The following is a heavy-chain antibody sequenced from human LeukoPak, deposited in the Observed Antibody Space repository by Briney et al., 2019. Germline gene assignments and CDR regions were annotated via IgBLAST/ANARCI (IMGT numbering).Heavy chain of an antibody. V-gene: IGHV3-30*02. CDR1: GFTFSSYG. CDR2: IRYDGSNK. D-gene: IGHD5-12*01. CDR3: ARDHTGYEYGSFTYHYQYMDV. Sequence: GGSLRLSCAASGFTFSSYGMHWVRQAPGKGLEWVAFIRYDGSNKYYADSVKGRFTISRDNAKNSMYLQMNSLRADDTAVYYCARDHTGYEYGSFTYHYQYMDVWGKGTTVTVSS. J-gene: IGHJ6*03.